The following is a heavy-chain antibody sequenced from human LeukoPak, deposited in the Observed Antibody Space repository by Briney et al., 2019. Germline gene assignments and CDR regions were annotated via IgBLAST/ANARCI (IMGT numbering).Heavy chain of an antibody. Sequence: PSETLSLTCTVSGGSISSSSYYWGWIRQPPGKGLEWIGSIYYSGSTYYNPSLKSRVTISVDTSKNQFSLKLSSVTAADTAVYYCARDRYSSSWYAQVWDKVKTNLDYWGQGTLVTVSS. CDR2: IYYSGST. CDR1: GGSISSSSYY. J-gene: IGHJ4*02. CDR3: ARDRYSSSWYAQVWDKVKTNLDY. D-gene: IGHD6-13*01. V-gene: IGHV4-39*07.